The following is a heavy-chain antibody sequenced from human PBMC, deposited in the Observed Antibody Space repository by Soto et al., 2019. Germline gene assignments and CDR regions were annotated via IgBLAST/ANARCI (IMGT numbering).Heavy chain of an antibody. D-gene: IGHD3-22*01. J-gene: IGHJ6*02. CDR1: GGSITSSDYY. CDR3: PRNKYDGSGYYYYYYGMDV. V-gene: IGHV4-39*01. Sequence: PSETLSLTCTVSGGSITSSDYYWGWIRQPPGKGLECVGTIYHDGSTHYNPSLKSRVTSSLDTSKNQFSLKLSSVTVADTAVYYRPRNKYDGSGYYYYYYGMDVWGQGNLVTVS. CDR2: IYHDGST.